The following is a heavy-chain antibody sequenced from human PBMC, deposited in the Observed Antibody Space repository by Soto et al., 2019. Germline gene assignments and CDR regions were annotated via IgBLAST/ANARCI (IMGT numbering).Heavy chain of an antibody. V-gene: IGHV1-18*01. D-gene: IGHD3-10*01. CDR2: SSAYNGNT. Sequence: QVQLVQSGAEVKKPGASVKVSCKASGYTFTSYGISWVRQAPGHALEWMGWSSAYNGNTNYAQKLQGRVTMTTDTSTSTAYMELRSLRSDDTAVYYCARDQWGGMVRGVITRFDYWGQGTLVTVSS. CDR3: ARDQWGGMVRGVITRFDY. J-gene: IGHJ4*02. CDR1: GYTFTSYG.